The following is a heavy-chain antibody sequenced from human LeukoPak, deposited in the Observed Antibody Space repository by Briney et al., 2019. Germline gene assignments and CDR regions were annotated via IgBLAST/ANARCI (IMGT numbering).Heavy chain of an antibody. Sequence: SETLSLTCTVSGDSISSSSYYWGWIRQPPGTGLEWIGYIYYSGSTYYNPSLKSRVTISVDTSKNQFSLKLSSVTAADTAVYYCARAPIYPLSITMVRGIGYYGMDVWGQGTTVTVSS. CDR3: ARAPIYPLSITMVRGIGYYGMDV. J-gene: IGHJ6*02. V-gene: IGHV4-30-4*08. D-gene: IGHD3-10*01. CDR1: GDSISSSSYY. CDR2: IYYSGST.